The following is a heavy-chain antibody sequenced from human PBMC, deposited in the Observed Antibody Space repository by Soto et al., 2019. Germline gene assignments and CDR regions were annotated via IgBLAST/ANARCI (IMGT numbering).Heavy chain of an antibody. J-gene: IGHJ4*02. Sequence: QVQLQESGPGLVKPSETLSLTCTVSGGSVSSGSYYWSWIRQPPGKGLEWIGYIYYSGSTNYNHSLKSRVTISVDTSKNQFSLKLSSVTAADTAVYYCARGVCGGDCYFGYWGQGTLVTVSS. CDR2: IYYSGST. CDR1: GGSVSSGSYY. D-gene: IGHD2-21*02. V-gene: IGHV4-61*01. CDR3: ARGVCGGDCYFGY.